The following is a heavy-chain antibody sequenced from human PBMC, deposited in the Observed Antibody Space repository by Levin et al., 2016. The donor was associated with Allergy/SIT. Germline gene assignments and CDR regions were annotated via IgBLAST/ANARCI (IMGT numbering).Heavy chain of an antibody. Sequence: WIRQPPGKGLEWIGYMYNSGSTSYNPSLKSRVTISVDTSKNQFSLKLSSVTAADTAVYYCARAQQLILPPNWFDPWGQGTLVTVSS. J-gene: IGHJ5*02. V-gene: IGHV4-59*01. CDR2: MYNSGST. CDR3: ARAQQLILPPNWFDP. D-gene: IGHD6-13*01.